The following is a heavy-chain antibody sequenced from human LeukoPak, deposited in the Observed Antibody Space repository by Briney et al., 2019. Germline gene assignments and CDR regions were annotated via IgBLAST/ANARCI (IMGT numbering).Heavy chain of an antibody. J-gene: IGHJ4*02. CDR3: ARDRPSGSYDF. CDR2: IKEDGSEN. V-gene: IGHV3-7*05. Sequence: GGPLRLSCAASGFTFTSYWMSWVRKAPGKGLEWVGNIKEDGSENNYVETVKGRFTISRDNAKSSLYLQMNSLRAEDTAIYYCARDRPSGSYDFWGQGTLVTVSS. D-gene: IGHD1-26*01. CDR1: GFTFTSYW.